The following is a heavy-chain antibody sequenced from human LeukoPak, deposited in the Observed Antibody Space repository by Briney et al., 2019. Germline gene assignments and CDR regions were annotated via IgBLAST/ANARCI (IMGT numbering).Heavy chain of an antibody. D-gene: IGHD3-10*01. J-gene: IGHJ5*02. V-gene: IGHV3-23*01. Sequence: GGSLRLSCAASGFTFSSYAMSWVRQAPGKGLEWVSAISGSGGSTYYADSVKGRFTISRDNAKNSLYLQMNSLRAEDTALYYCARVNYGSGRGNWFDPWGQGTLVTVSS. CDR1: GFTFSSYA. CDR3: ARVNYGSGRGNWFDP. CDR2: ISGSGGST.